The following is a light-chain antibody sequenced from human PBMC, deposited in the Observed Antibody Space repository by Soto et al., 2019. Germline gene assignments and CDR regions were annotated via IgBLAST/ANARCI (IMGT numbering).Light chain of an antibody. J-gene: IGKJ2*01. V-gene: IGKV3-20*01. CDR1: QSLTTTY. CDR2: DAS. Sequence: EIVLTQSPGTLSLSPGERATLSCRASQSLTTTYLAWYQQKPGQAPRLLLYDASSRATGIPDRFSGSGSGTDFTLTISILGPEDFEVSYCYHYESATPSYTFGQGTKLDIK. CDR3: YHYESATPSYT.